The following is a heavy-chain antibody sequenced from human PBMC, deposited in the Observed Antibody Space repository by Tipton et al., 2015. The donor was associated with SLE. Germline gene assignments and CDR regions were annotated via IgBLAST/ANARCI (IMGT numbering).Heavy chain of an antibody. Sequence: LRLSCAASGFTFGDHAMTWVRQAPGRGLEWIGNIFYSGRTDYNPSLKSRVTMSLDTSENQFSLKLSSVTAADTAVYYCARDLDGYNYGDYWGQGILVTVSS. CDR1: GFTFGDHA. D-gene: IGHD5-24*01. CDR2: IFYSGRT. V-gene: IGHV4-59*11. J-gene: IGHJ4*02. CDR3: ARDLDGYNYGDY.